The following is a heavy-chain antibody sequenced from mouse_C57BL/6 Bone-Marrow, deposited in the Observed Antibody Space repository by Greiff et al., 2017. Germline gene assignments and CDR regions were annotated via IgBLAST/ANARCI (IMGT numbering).Heavy chain of an antibody. CDR3: AREDDGSSWYFDY. CDR1: GYTFTDYY. D-gene: IGHD1-1*01. CDR2: INPNHGGT. Sequence: VQLQQSGPELVKPGASVKISCKASGYTFTDYYMNWVKQRNGKSLAWIGDINPNHGGTSYNQKLKGKATLTVDKSSSTAYMELRSLTSEDSVVYYCAREDDGSSWYFDYWGQGTILAVSS. V-gene: IGHV1-26*01. J-gene: IGHJ2*01.